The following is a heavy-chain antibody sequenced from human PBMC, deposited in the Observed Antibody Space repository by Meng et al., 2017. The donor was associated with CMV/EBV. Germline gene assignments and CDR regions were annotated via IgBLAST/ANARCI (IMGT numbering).Heavy chain of an antibody. CDR1: GFTFRSYA. V-gene: IGHV3-30-3*01. Sequence: GGSLRLSCAASGFTFRSYAMHWVRQAPGKGLEWVAVISYDGSNKYYADSVKGRFTISRDNSKNTLYLQMNSLRAEDTAVYYCARDPHYDFWVEGSNGMDVWGQGTTVTVSS. CDR2: ISYDGSNK. J-gene: IGHJ6*02. D-gene: IGHD3-3*01. CDR3: ARDPHYDFWVEGSNGMDV.